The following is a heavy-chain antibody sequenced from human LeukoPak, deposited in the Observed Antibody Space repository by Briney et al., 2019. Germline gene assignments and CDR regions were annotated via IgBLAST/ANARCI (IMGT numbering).Heavy chain of an antibody. D-gene: IGHD3-10*01. CDR3: AKPEGGSGSYYNPVDY. CDR2: IRYDGSNK. V-gene: IGHV3-30*02. CDR1: GFTFSSYG. Sequence: PGGSLRLSCAASGFTFSSYGMHWVRQAPGKGLEWVAFIRYDGSNKYYADSVKGRFTISRDNSKNTLYLQMNSLRAEDTAVYYCAKPEGGSGSYYNPVDYWGQGTLVTVSS. J-gene: IGHJ4*02.